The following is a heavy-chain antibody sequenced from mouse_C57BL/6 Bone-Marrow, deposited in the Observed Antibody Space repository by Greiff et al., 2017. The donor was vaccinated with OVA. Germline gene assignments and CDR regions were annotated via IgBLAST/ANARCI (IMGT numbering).Heavy chain of an antibody. V-gene: IGHV2-5*01. CDR2: IWRGGST. CDR1: GFSLTSYG. CDR3: AKNPPYYSNYYAMDY. D-gene: IGHD2-5*01. J-gene: IGHJ4*01. Sequence: QVQLQQSGPGLVQPSQSLSITCPVSGFSLTSYGVHWVRQSPGKGLEWLGVIWRGGSTDYNAAFMSRLSITKDNSKSQVFFKMNSLQADDTAIYYCAKNPPYYSNYYAMDYWGQGTSVTVSS.